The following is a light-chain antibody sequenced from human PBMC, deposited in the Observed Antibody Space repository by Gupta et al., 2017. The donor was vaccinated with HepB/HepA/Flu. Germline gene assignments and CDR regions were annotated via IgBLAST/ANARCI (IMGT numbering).Light chain of an antibody. V-gene: IGKV3-20*01. CDR1: QSLTSNY. J-gene: IGKJ1*01. CDR3: QQYGNSPSWT. CDR2: GAS. Sequence: EIVLTQSPGTLSLSPGERATLSCRASQSLTSNYLAWYQQKPGQSPRLLIYGASTRATGIPDRFSGSGSGTDFTLTISRREPEDFAVYYCQQYGNSPSWTFGQGTKVEIK.